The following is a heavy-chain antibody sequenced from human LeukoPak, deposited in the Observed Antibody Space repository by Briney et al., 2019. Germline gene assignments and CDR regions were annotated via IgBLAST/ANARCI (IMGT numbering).Heavy chain of an antibody. D-gene: IGHD3-3*01. J-gene: IGHJ6*02. CDR3: ARSPYYDFWSGLWDYGMDV. CDR2: ISAYNGNT. Sequence: ASVKVSCKASGYTFTSYGISWVRQAPGQGLEWMGWISAYNGNTNYAQKLQGRVTITTDTSTSTAYMELRSLRSDDTAVYYCARSPYYDFWSGLWDYGMDVWGQGTTVTVSS. CDR1: GYTFTSYG. V-gene: IGHV1-18*01.